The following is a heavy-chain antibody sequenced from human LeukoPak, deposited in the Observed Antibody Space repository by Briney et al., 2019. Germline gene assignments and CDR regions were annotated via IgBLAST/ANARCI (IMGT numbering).Heavy chain of an antibody. J-gene: IGHJ4*02. CDR3: ASDYCSSTSCYVI. D-gene: IGHD2-2*01. Sequence: SETLSLTCTVSGGSISSGGYYWSWIRQPPGKGLEWIGYIYHSGSTYYNPSLKSRVTISVDRSKNQFSLKLSSVTAADTAVYYCASDYCSSTSCYVIWGQGTLVTVSS. CDR1: GGSISSGGYY. CDR2: IYHSGST. V-gene: IGHV4-30-2*01.